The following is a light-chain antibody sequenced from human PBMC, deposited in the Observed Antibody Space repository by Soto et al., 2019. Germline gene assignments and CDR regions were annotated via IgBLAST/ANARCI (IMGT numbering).Light chain of an antibody. V-gene: IGKV1-5*01. J-gene: IGKJ2*01. Sequence: DIQMTQSPFTLSASLGARVTITCRASQSISSWLAWYQHKPGKAPRLLIYDASSLESGVPSRFSGSGYGTEFTLTISGLQPDDPATYYCQHYNSHSPLYTFGQGTTVEIK. CDR2: DAS. CDR3: QHYNSHSPLYT. CDR1: QSISSW.